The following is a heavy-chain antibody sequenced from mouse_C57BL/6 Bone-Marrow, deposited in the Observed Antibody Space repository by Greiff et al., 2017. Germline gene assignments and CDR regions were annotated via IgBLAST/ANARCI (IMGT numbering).Heavy chain of an antibody. Sequence: QVQLQQPGAELVKPGASVKLSCKASGYTFTSYWMQWVKQRPGQGLEWIGEIDPSDSYTNYNQKFKGKATLTVDTSSSTAYMQLSSLTSEDSAVYYCATSKTVGPFDYWGQGTTLTVSS. CDR1: GYTFTSYW. CDR3: ATSKTVGPFDY. D-gene: IGHD1-1*01. CDR2: IDPSDSYT. J-gene: IGHJ2*01. V-gene: IGHV1-50*01.